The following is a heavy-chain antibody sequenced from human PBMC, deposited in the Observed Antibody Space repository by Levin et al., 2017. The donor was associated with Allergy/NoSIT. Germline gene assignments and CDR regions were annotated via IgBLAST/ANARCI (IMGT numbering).Heavy chain of an antibody. D-gene: IGHD3-22*01. CDR1: GGSISSSSYY. J-gene: IGHJ4*02. V-gene: IGHV4-39*01. Sequence: SETLSLTCTVSGGSISSSSYYWGWIRQSPGKGLEWIGSIYYSGSTYYNPSLKSRVTISVDTSKNQFSLKLSSVTAADTAVYYCASPLYYDSSGYNYWGQGTLVTVSS. CDR2: IYYSGST. CDR3: ASPLYYDSSGYNY.